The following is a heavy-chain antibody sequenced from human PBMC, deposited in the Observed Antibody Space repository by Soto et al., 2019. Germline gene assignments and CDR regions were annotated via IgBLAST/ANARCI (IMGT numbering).Heavy chain of an antibody. V-gene: IGHV3-30*03. J-gene: IGHJ4*02. CDR1: VFTFISYG. CDR3: ATQWELTLDY. D-gene: IGHD1-26*01. CDR2: ISYDGSNK. Sequence: QSGWSLRLSCASSVFTFISYGMHWVRQAPGKGLEWVAVISYDGSNKYYADSVKGRFTISRDNSKNTLYLQMNSLRAEDTAVYYCATQWELTLDYWGQGTLVTVYS.